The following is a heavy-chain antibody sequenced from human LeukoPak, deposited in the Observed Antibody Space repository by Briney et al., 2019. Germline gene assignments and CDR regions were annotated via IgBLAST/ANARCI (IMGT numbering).Heavy chain of an antibody. V-gene: IGHV1-46*01. D-gene: IGHD6-19*01. CDR2: INPSGGST. CDR1: GYTFTSYY. J-gene: IGHJ3*02. CDR3: ARLEHSSGWLVDAFDI. Sequence: ASVKVSCKASGYTFTSYYMHWVRQAPGQGLEGMGIINPSGGSTSYAQKFQGRVTMTRDTSTSTVYMELSSLRSEDTAVYYCARLEHSSGWLVDAFDIWGQGTMVTVSS.